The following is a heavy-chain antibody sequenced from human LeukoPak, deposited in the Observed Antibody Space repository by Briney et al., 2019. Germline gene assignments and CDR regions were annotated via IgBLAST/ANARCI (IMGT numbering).Heavy chain of an antibody. Sequence: SETLSLTCAVYGGFFSGYYWSWIRQPPGKGLEWIGEINHSGSTNYNPSLKSRVTISVDMSKNQFSLKLSSVTAADTAVYYCARGHYGDYEGRYYFDYWGQGTLVTVSS. J-gene: IGHJ4*02. CDR3: ARGHYGDYEGRYYFDY. V-gene: IGHV4-34*01. CDR1: GGFFSGYY. D-gene: IGHD4-17*01. CDR2: INHSGST.